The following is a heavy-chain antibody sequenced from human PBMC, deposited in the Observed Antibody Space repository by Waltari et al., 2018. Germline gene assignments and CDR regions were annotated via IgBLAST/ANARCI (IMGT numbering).Heavy chain of an antibody. V-gene: IGHV3-48*03. D-gene: IGHD5-18*01. Sequence: VRLVDPGGHLVLHGGSAILSCSVPGFTHSTSDMNWVRQAQGNSLEWISFISSSALTIHYAASVKGRFAVSRDNAKISLYLQMNNLRAEDTAFYFCARERGYDYGIDHWGQGTLVTVSS. CDR2: ISSSALTI. CDR3: ARERGYDYGIDH. J-gene: IGHJ4*02. CDR1: GFTHSTSD.